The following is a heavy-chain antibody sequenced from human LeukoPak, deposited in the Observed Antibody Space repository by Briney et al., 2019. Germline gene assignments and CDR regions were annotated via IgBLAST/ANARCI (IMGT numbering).Heavy chain of an antibody. D-gene: IGHD2-2*01. CDR2: INWSGGST. Sequence: GGSLRLSCTASGFAFDEHGMSWVRQVPGKGLEWVFGINWSGGSTGYADPLRGRFTISRDNAKNSLYLQMDSLRAEDTALYYCARAPVTSPFYFDYWGQGTLVTVSS. J-gene: IGHJ4*02. CDR1: GFAFDEHG. V-gene: IGHV3-20*04. CDR3: ARAPVTSPFYFDY.